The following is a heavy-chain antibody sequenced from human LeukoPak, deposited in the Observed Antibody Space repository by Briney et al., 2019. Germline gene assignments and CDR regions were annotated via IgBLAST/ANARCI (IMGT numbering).Heavy chain of an antibody. CDR3: ARTYCSSTSCHPYYYYMDV. CDR1: GFTFSSYW. Sequence: GGSLRLSCAASGFTFSSYWMSWVRQAPGKGLEWVANIKQDGSEKYYVDSVKGRFTISRDNAKNSLYLQMNSLRAEDTAVYYCARTYCSSTSCHPYYYYMDVWGKGTTVTVSS. CDR2: IKQDGSEK. J-gene: IGHJ6*03. V-gene: IGHV3-7*01. D-gene: IGHD2-2*01.